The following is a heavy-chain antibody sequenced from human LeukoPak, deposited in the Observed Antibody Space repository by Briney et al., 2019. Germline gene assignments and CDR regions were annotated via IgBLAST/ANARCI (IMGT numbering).Heavy chain of an antibody. D-gene: IGHD5-12*01. Sequence: PGGSLRLSCAVSGITLSNYGMSWVRQAPGKGLEWVSAISGSGGSTYYADSVKGRFTISRDNSKNTLYLQMNSLRAEDTAVYYCARLSGYDSGDFDYWGQGTLVTVSS. CDR2: ISGSGGST. CDR3: ARLSGYDSGDFDY. V-gene: IGHV3-23*01. CDR1: GITLSNYG. J-gene: IGHJ4*02.